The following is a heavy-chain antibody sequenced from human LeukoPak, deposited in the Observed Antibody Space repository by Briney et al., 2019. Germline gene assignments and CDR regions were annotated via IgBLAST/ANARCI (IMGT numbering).Heavy chain of an antibody. Sequence: GGSLRLSCAASGFTVSSNYMSWVRQAPGKGLEWVSVIYSGDSTYYADSVKGRFTISRDNSKNTLYLQMNSLRAEDTAVYYCAKCLSAYYYDSSGYYYFDYWGQGTLVTVSS. J-gene: IGHJ4*02. CDR1: GFTVSSNY. D-gene: IGHD3-22*01. CDR3: AKCLSAYYYDSSGYYYFDY. V-gene: IGHV3-53*01. CDR2: IYSGDST.